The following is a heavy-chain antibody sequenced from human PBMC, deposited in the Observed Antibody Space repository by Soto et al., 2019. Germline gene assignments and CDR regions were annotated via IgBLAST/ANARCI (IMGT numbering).Heavy chain of an antibody. CDR3: ARDPSVVAAAGIYYYYYGMDV. CDR2: IKQDGSEK. CDR1: GFTFSSYW. D-gene: IGHD6-13*01. V-gene: IGHV3-7*01. Sequence: EVQLVESGGGLVQPGGSLRLSCAASGFTFSSYWMSLVRQAPGKGLEWVANIKQDGSEKYYVDSVKGRFTISRDNAKNSLYLQINSLRAEDTAVYYCARDPSVVAAAGIYYYYYGMDVWGQGTTVTVS. J-gene: IGHJ6*02.